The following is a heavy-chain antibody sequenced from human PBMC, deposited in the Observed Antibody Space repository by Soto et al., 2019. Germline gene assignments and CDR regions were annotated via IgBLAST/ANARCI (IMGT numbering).Heavy chain of an antibody. J-gene: IGHJ5*02. Sequence: QVQLVQSGAAVKKPGSSVKVSCKASGGTFSNYGISWVRQAPGQGLEWLGGIIPIFGIANYGQKFQGRVTITADESTSTAYMELSSLRSEDTAVYYCARPMRYYYENSGQSPWFDPWGQGTLVTVS. V-gene: IGHV1-69*12. CDR1: GGTFSNYG. D-gene: IGHD3-22*01. CDR2: IIPIFGIA. CDR3: ARPMRYYYENSGQSPWFDP.